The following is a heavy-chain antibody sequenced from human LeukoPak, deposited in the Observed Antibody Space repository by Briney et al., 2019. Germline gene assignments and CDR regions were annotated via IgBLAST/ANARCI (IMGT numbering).Heavy chain of an antibody. D-gene: IGHD1-1*01. Sequence: GGSLRLSCEGPAFIFSGHWMNWVRQTPGKGLEWVASIKEDGSERQYVDSVKGRFSISRDNTKGSLFLQLNSLRAEDTAVYYCAKHAGTTRQTKDYWGQGTLVTVSS. CDR1: AFIFSGHW. V-gene: IGHV3-7*03. CDR2: IKEDGSER. CDR3: AKHAGTTRQTKDY. J-gene: IGHJ4*02.